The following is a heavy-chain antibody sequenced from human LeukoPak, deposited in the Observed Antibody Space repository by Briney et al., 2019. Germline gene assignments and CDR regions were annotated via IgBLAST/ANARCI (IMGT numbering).Heavy chain of an antibody. J-gene: IGHJ2*01. CDR1: SGSISSYY. D-gene: IGHD2-21*02. V-gene: IGHV4-59*01. Sequence: SETLSLTCTVSSGSISSYYWSWIRQPPGKGLEWIGYIYYSGSTNYNPSLRSRVTISVDTSKNQFSLKLRSVTAADTAVYYCARGVVVTATPGYFDLWGRGTLVTVSS. CDR3: ARGVVVTATPGYFDL. CDR2: IYYSGST.